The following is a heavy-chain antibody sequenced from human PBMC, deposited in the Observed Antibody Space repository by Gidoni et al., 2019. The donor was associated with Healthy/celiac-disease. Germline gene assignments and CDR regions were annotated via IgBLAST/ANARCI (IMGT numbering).Heavy chain of an antibody. CDR3: ARDPKLERPPDY. J-gene: IGHJ4*02. V-gene: IGHV3-33*01. Sequence: QVQLVESGGGVVQPGRSLRLSCAASGFTFSSYGMHWVRQAPGKGLEWVAVIWYDGSNKYYADSVKGRFTISRDNSKNTLYLQMNSLRAEDTAVYYCARDPKLERPPDYWGQGTLVTVSS. D-gene: IGHD1-1*01. CDR1: GFTFSSYG. CDR2: IWYDGSNK.